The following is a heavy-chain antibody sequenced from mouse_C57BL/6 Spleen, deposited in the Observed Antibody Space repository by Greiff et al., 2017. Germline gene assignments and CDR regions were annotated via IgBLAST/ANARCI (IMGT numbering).Heavy chain of an antibody. J-gene: IGHJ1*03. D-gene: IGHD2-4*01. CDR3: ARSYYDYDGDWYFDV. V-gene: IGHV14-3*01. Sequence: EVQLQQSVAELVRPGASVKLSCTASGFNIKNTYMHWVKQRPEQGLEWIGRIDPANGNTKYAPKFQGKATITADTSSNTADLQLSSLTSEDTAIYYCARSYYDYDGDWYFDVWGTGTTVTVSS. CDR1: GFNIKNTY. CDR2: IDPANGNT.